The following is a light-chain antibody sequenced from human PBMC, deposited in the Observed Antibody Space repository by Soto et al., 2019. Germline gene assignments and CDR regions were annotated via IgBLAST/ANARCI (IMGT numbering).Light chain of an antibody. V-gene: IGKV3-20*01. CDR2: GVS. J-gene: IGKJ4*01. Sequence: IVLTQSPGTLSLSPGERATLSCRASQSVSSYLAWYQQKPGQAPRLLIYGVSSMATGIPDRVSGSGSGTDFTLTISRLEPEDFAVYYCQQYVTSPLTFGGGTKVDIK. CDR3: QQYVTSPLT. CDR1: QSVSSY.